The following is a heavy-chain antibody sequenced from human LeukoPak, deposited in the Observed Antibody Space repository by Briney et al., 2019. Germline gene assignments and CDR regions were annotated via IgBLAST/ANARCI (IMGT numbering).Heavy chain of an antibody. CDR3: ARTYNTHRHMDV. D-gene: IGHD1-14*01. Sequence: GRSLRLSCAASGFTFSSYGMHWVRQAPGKGLEWVAVIWYDGSNKYYADSVKGRFTISRDNSKNTLYLQMNSLRAEDTAVYYCARTYNTHRHMDVWGQGTTVTVSS. J-gene: IGHJ6*02. V-gene: IGHV3-33*01. CDR2: IWYDGSNK. CDR1: GFTFSSYG.